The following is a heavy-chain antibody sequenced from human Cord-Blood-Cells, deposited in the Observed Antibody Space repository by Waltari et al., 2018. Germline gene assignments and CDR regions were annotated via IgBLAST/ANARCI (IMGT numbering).Heavy chain of an antibody. J-gene: IGHJ3*02. CDR2: INHSGST. V-gene: IGHV4-34*01. D-gene: IGHD3-9*01. CDR1: GGSFSGYY. CDR3: ASRLTIFDAFDI. Sequence: QVQLQQWGAGLLTPSETLSLTCAVYGGSFSGYYWSWIRQPPGKGLEWIGEINHSGSTNYNPSLKSRVTISVDTSKNQFSLKLSSVTAADTAVYYCASRLTIFDAFDIWGQGTMVTVSS.